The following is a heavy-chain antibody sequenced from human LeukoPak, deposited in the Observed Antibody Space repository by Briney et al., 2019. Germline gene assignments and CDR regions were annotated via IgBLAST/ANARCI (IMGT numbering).Heavy chain of an antibody. Sequence: ASVKVSCKASGYTFTGYYIHWVRQAPGQGLEWMGWTNPNSGATNYAQKFQGRVTMTRDTSISTAYMELSSLRSEDTAVYYCAADTAMVPFDYWGQGTLVTVSS. D-gene: IGHD5-18*01. V-gene: IGHV1-2*02. CDR3: AADTAMVPFDY. J-gene: IGHJ4*02. CDR1: GYTFTGYY. CDR2: TNPNSGAT.